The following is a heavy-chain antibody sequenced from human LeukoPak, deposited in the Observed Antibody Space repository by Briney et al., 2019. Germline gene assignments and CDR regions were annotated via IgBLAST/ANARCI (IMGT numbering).Heavy chain of an antibody. D-gene: IGHD3-9*01. CDR2: VHPSGRT. V-gene: IGHV4-34*01. CDR1: GGSFSDYF. J-gene: IGHJ4*02. CDR3: ASSSYDLLTGLGLTHDF. Sequence: PSETLSHTCAVYGGSFSDYFWSWIRQPPGKGLEWIGEVHPSGRTNYKSSLKSRLTISVDTYKNQFSLSLSSVTAADTAVYFCASSSYDLLTGLGLTHDFWGQGTLVTVSS.